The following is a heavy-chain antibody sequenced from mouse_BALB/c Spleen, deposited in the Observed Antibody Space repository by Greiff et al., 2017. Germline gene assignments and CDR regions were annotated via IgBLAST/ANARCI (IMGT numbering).Heavy chain of an antibody. Sequence: VQVVESGPGLVAPSQSLSITCTVSGFSFNSFGVSWVRQPPGKGLEWLGVIWGGGSTYYNSALKSRLSISKDNSKSHVFLKMNRLQTDDTAMYYCAKREGLPFAYWGQGTLVTVSA. CDR2: IWGGGST. CDR3: AKREGLPFAY. CDR1: GFSFNSFG. D-gene: IGHD2-4*01. J-gene: IGHJ3*01. V-gene: IGHV2-6-5*01.